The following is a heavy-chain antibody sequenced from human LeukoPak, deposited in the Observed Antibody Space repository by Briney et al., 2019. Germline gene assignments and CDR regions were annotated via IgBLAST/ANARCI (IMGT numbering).Heavy chain of an antibody. CDR2: INSDCSST. CDR3: AREGTPSYLYFDL. CDR1: GFTFSSYW. V-gene: IGHV3-74*01. Sequence: SGGSLRLSCAASGFTFSSYWMHWVRHAPGKGLVWVSCINSDCSSTIYADSLKAPFTISRDNAKNTLYLQMNSLRDEDTAVYYCAREGTPSYLYFDLWGRGTLVTVSS. D-gene: IGHD3-10*01. J-gene: IGHJ2*01.